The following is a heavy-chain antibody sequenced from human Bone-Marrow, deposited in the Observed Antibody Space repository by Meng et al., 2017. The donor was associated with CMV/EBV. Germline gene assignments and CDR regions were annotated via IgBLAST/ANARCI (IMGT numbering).Heavy chain of an antibody. CDR1: GYTFTSYY. V-gene: IGHV1-46*01. CDR3: ARAGHFLSGYSPWFDP. CDR2: INPSGGST. Sequence: ASVKVSCKASGYTFTSYYMHWVRQAPGQGLEWMGIINPSGGSTSYAQKFQGRVTMTRDTSTSTVYMELSSLRSEDTAVYYCARAGHFLSGYSPWFDPWGQGTLVTVSS. J-gene: IGHJ5*02. D-gene: IGHD3-3*02.